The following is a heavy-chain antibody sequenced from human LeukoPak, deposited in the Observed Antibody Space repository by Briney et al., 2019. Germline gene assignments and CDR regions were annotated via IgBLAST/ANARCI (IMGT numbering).Heavy chain of an antibody. CDR1: GYSISSGYY. D-gene: IGHD2-15*01. CDR3: ARLVGWPYRYYYDY. CDR2: IYHSGST. V-gene: IGHV4-38-2*02. Sequence: PSETLSLTCTVSGYSISSGYYWGWIRQPPGKGLEWIGSIYHSGSTYYNPSLKSRVTISIDTSKNQFSLRLSSVTAGDTAVYYCARLVGWPYRYYYDYWGQGTLITVSS. J-gene: IGHJ4*02.